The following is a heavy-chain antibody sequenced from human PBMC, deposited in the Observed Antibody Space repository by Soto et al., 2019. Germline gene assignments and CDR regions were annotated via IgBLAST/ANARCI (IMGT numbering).Heavy chain of an antibody. D-gene: IGHD6-13*01. CDR3: AREFYSRSWSTGGGFDI. V-gene: IGHV1-46*01. Sequence: RASVKVSCKASGYTFTGYSMHWVRQAPGQGPEWMGIINPSGGSTSYAQKFQGRVTMTRDTSTSTVYMELSSLRSEDTAVYYCAREFYSRSWSTGGGFDIWGQGPMVTV. CDR2: INPSGGST. CDR1: GYTFTGYS. J-gene: IGHJ3*02.